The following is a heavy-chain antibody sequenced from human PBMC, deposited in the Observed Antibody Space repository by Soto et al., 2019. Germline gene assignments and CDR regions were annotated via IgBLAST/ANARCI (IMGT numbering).Heavy chain of an antibody. Sequence: QVQLQQWGAGLLKPSETLSLTCAVYGGSFSGYYWSWIRQPPGKGLEWIGEINHSGSTNYNPSLKSRVTISVDTSKNQFSLKLSSVTAADTAVYYCARGRDGIPRLRRPLFDYWGQGTLVTVSS. CDR3: ARGRDGIPRLRRPLFDY. J-gene: IGHJ4*02. CDR1: GGSFSGYY. V-gene: IGHV4-34*01. D-gene: IGHD4-17*01. CDR2: INHSGST.